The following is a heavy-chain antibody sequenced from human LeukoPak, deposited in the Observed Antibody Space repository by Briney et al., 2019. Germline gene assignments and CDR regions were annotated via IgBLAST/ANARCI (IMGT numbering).Heavy chain of an antibody. CDR3: ARGYSYGYFDY. V-gene: IGHV3-7*01. CDR2: INQDGGEI. D-gene: IGHD5-18*01. CDR1: GFTFSSSW. Sequence: PGGSLRLSCAASGFTFSSSWMTWVRQAPGKGLEWVASINQDGGEIHYVDSVKGRFTISSDNAKNSLYLQMNSLRAEDTAVYYCARGYSYGYFDYWGQGTLVTVSS. J-gene: IGHJ4*02.